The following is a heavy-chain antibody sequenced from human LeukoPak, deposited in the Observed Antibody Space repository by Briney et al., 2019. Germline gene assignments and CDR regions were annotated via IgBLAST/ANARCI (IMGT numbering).Heavy chain of an antibody. CDR3: ASPTTVTTSAYRAFDI. D-gene: IGHD4-17*01. CDR2: INHSGST. J-gene: IGHJ3*02. CDR1: GGSFSDNY. V-gene: IGHV4-34*01. Sequence: SETLSLTCAVYGGSFSDNYRSWIRQPPGKGLEWIGEINHSGSTNYSPSLRSRVTISVDTSKNQFSLNLRSVTAADTAAYYCASPTTVTTSAYRAFDIWGQGTMVTVSA.